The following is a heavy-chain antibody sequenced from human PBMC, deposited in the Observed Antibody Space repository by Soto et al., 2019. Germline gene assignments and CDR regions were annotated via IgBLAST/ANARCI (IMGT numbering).Heavy chain of an antibody. D-gene: IGHD3-10*01. J-gene: IGHJ4*02. Sequence: QLQLQESGLGLVKPSETLSLTCTVSGDSISRSNYFWAWVRQPPGRGLEWIATTHYTGNTNYNPSLRSRLTISVDTSKNQFSLRLNSVTAADTAVYYCARRAYGSGNYLYFDSWGQGTLVTVPS. CDR2: THYTGNT. V-gene: IGHV4-39*01. CDR1: GDSISRSNYF. CDR3: ARRAYGSGNYLYFDS.